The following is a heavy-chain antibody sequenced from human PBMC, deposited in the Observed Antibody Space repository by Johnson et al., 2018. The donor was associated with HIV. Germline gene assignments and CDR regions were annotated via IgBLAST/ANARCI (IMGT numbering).Heavy chain of an antibody. J-gene: IGHJ3*02. Sequence: EVQLVESGGGLVQPGGSLRLSCAASGFTFSSYAMSWVRQAPGKGLEWVSAISGSGGSTYYADSVTGRFTISRDNSKNTLYLQMNSLTAEDTAVYYCAKPQWVSSGAFDIWGQGTMVTVSS. V-gene: IGHV3-23*04. D-gene: IGHD3-3*01. CDR1: GFTFSSYA. CDR2: ISGSGGST. CDR3: AKPQWVSSGAFDI.